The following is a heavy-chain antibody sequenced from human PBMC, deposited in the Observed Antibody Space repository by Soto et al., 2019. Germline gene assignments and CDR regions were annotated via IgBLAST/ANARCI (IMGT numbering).Heavy chain of an antibody. D-gene: IGHD3-10*01. CDR2: ISGGGDAP. CDR3: ARKVPGSTSRPDYWYFDL. Sequence: VQLLESRGGLVQPGGSLRLSCAGSGFTFINYAMNWVRQAPGKGLEWVSTISGGGDAPFFADSVRGRFTISRDNSKNTVTLQMNNLGVDDTAVYFCARKVPGSTSRPDYWYFDLWGRGTLVTVSS. V-gene: IGHV3-23*01. CDR1: GFTFINYA. J-gene: IGHJ2*01.